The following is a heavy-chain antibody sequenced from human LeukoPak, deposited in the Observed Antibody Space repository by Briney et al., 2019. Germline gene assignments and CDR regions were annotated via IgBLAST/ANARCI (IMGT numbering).Heavy chain of an antibody. J-gene: IGHJ3*02. V-gene: IGHV3-23*01. CDR1: GFTFSNYV. Sequence: GGSLRLSCAASGFTFSNYVMYWVRQAPGEGLEWVSAVTGGGTGTYYADSVKGRFTISRDNSKNTLYLQMNSLRAEDTAVYFCAKRYYGSETYFALDIWGQGTVVTVSS. D-gene: IGHD3-10*01. CDR3: AKRYYGSETYFALDI. CDR2: VTGGGTGT.